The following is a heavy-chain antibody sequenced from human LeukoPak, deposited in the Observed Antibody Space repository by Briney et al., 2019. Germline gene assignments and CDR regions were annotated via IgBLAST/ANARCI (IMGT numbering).Heavy chain of an antibody. J-gene: IGHJ4*02. V-gene: IGHV4-39*07. CDR1: GGSISSGGYY. CDR2: INHSGST. CDR3: ARGTSSSDFDY. Sequence: SETLSLTCTVSGGSISSGGYYWSWIRQHPGKGLEWIGEINHSGSTNYNPSLKSRVTISVDTSKNQFSLKLSSVTAADTAVYYCARGTSSSDFDYWGQGTLVTVSS. D-gene: IGHD6-6*01.